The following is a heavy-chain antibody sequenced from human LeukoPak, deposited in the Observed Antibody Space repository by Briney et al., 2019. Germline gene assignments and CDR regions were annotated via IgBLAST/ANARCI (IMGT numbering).Heavy chain of an antibody. J-gene: IGHJ6*03. CDR2: INPNSGGT. CDR1: GYTFTGYY. CDR3: ARERGYCSGGSCYFPYMDV. D-gene: IGHD2-15*01. V-gene: IGHV1-2*02. Sequence: ASVKVSCKASGYTFTGYYIHWVRQAPGQGLEWMGWINPNSGGTNYAQKFQGRVTMTRDTSISTAYMELSRLRSDDTAVYYCARERGYCSGGSCYFPYMDVWGKGTTVTVSS.